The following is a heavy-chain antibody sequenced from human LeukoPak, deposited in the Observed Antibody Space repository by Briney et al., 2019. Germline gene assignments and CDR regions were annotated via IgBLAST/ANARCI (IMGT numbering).Heavy chain of an antibody. CDR2: VNHSGST. Sequence: SETLSLTCAVYGGSFSGYYWSWIRQPPGKGLEWIGEVNHSGSTNYNPSLKSRVTISVDTSKNQFSLKLSSVIVADTAVYYCARGTVTTSEFDYWGQGTLVTVSS. CDR3: ARGTVTTSEFDY. CDR1: GGSFSGYY. D-gene: IGHD4-17*01. J-gene: IGHJ4*02. V-gene: IGHV4-34*01.